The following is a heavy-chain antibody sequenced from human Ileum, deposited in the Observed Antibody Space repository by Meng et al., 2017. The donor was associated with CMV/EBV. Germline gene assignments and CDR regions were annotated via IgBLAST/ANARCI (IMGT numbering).Heavy chain of an antibody. D-gene: IGHD3-3*01. CDR1: GGSISSSYYS. CDR2: IYDYGSS. CDR3: AREGPKGPTSPNYTIFGVVIIVRAFDI. J-gene: IGHJ3*02. Sequence: SETLSLTCTVSGGSISSSYYSWGWIRQPPGKGLEWIGNIYDYGSSPYNPSLESRVTISLDTSKNQFSLKLSSVTAADTAVYYCAREGPKGPTSPNYTIFGVVIIVRAFDIWGQGTMVTVSS. V-gene: IGHV4-39*07.